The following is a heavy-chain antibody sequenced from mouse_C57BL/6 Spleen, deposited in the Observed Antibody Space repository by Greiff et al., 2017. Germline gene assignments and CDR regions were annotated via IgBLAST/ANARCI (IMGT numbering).Heavy chain of an antibody. D-gene: IGHD4-1*01. CDR1: GYTFTDYY. V-gene: IGHV1-26*01. CDR2: INPNNGGT. J-gene: IGHJ1*03. Sequence: EVQLQQSGPELVKPGASVTISCKASGYTFTDYYMNWVKQSHGKSLAWIGDINPNNGGTSYNQKFKGKATLTVDKSSSTAYMELRSLTSEDSAVYYCARRTGTLWYFDVWGTGTTVTVSS. CDR3: ARRTGTLWYFDV.